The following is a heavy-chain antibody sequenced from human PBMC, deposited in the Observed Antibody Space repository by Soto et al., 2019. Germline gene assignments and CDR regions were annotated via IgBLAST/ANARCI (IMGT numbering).Heavy chain of an antibody. D-gene: IGHD6-19*01. CDR3: ARAYSSGDYYYYGMDV. J-gene: IGHJ6*02. CDR1: GYTFTSYG. Sequence: QVQLVQSGAEVKKPGASVEVSRKASGYTFTSYGISWVRQAPGQGLEWMGWISAYNGNTNYAQKLQGRVTMTTDTSTSTAYMELRSLRSDDTAVYYCARAYSSGDYYYYGMDVWGQGTTVTVSS. CDR2: ISAYNGNT. V-gene: IGHV1-18*04.